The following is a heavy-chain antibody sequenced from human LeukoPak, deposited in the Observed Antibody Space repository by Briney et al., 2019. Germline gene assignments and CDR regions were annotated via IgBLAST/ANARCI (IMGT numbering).Heavy chain of an antibody. D-gene: IGHD3-10*01. V-gene: IGHV4-39*07. CDR1: VGSIGRSSYY. CDR2: INHSGST. CDR3: ARGTRGALDI. Sequence: PSETLSLTCTVSVGSIGRSSYYWSWIRQPPGKGLEWIGEINHSGSTNYNPSLKSRVTISVDTSKNQFSLKLSSVTAAVTAVYYCARGTRGALDIWGQGTMVTVSS. J-gene: IGHJ3*02.